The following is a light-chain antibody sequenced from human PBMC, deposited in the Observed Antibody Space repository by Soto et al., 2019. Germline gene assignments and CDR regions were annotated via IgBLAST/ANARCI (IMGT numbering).Light chain of an antibody. CDR2: DVS. Sequence: QSALTRPASVTGSPGQSITISCTGTSSDVGGYNYVSWYQQHPGKAPKLMIYDVSNRPSGVSNRFSGSKSGNTASLTISGLQAEDEADYYCSSYTSSSTSYVFGTGTTVTVL. J-gene: IGLJ1*01. V-gene: IGLV2-14*01. CDR1: SSDVGGYNY. CDR3: SSYTSSSTSYV.